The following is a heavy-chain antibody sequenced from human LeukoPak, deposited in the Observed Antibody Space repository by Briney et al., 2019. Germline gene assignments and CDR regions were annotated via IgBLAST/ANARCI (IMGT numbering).Heavy chain of an antibody. Sequence: GGSLRLSCAASGFTFSSYSMNWVRQAPGKGLEWVSYISSSSSTIYYADSVKGRFTISRVNAKNSLYLQMNSLRDEDTAVYYCARYSSWTNYYYYYGMDVWGQGTTVTVSS. D-gene: IGHD6-13*01. CDR2: ISSSSSTI. CDR3: ARYSSWTNYYYYYGMDV. J-gene: IGHJ6*02. V-gene: IGHV3-48*02. CDR1: GFTFSSYS.